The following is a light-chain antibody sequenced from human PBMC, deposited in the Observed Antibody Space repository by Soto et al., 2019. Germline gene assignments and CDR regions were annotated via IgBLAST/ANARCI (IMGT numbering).Light chain of an antibody. Sequence: QSVLTQPPSASGSPGQSVTISCTGTSSDVGGYNYVSWYQQHPGKAPKLMIYEVNKRPSGVPDRFSGSKSGNTASLTVTGLRAEDEADYYCSSYAGSNRVFGGGTQLTVL. V-gene: IGLV2-8*01. CDR3: SSYAGSNRV. J-gene: IGLJ3*02. CDR1: SSDVGGYNY. CDR2: EVN.